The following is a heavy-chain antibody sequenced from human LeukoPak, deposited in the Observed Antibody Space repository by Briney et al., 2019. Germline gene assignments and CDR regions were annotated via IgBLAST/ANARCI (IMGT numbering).Heavy chain of an antibody. CDR1: GFTFSSYS. Sequence: GGSLRLSCAASGFTFSSYSMNWVRQAPGERLEWVSSISSSSAYIYYADSVKGRFTISRDDAKNSLFLQMNSLRAEDTAVYYCARETPGAGHFDYWGQGSLVTVSS. CDR3: ARETPGAGHFDY. D-gene: IGHD7-27*01. CDR2: ISSSSAYI. V-gene: IGHV3-21*01. J-gene: IGHJ4*02.